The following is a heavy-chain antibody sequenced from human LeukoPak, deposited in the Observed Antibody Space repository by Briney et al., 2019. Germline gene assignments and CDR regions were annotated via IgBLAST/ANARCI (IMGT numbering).Heavy chain of an antibody. J-gene: IGHJ4*02. CDR1: GFTVSSNY. CDR3: ARENLNWGFDY. D-gene: IGHD3-16*01. Sequence: PGGSLRLSCAASGFTVSSNYMNWVRQAPGKGLEWVSIIYSGGSTYYADSVKGRFTISRDNSKNILYLQMNSLRADDTAVYYCARENLNWGFDYWGQGTLVTVSS. CDR2: IYSGGST. V-gene: IGHV3-53*01.